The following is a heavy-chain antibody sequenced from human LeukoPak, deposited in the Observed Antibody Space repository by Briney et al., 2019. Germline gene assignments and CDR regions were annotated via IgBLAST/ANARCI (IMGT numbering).Heavy chain of an antibody. V-gene: IGHV4-59*01. Sequence: SETLSLTCTVSGGSISSYYWSWIRQPPVKGLEWIGYIYYSGSTNYNPSLKSRVTISVDTSKNQFSLKLSSVTAADTAVYYCAREWRSKYYYYGMDVWGQGTTVTVSS. CDR2: IYYSGST. D-gene: IGHD3-16*01. CDR3: AREWRSKYYYYGMDV. J-gene: IGHJ6*02. CDR1: GGSISSYY.